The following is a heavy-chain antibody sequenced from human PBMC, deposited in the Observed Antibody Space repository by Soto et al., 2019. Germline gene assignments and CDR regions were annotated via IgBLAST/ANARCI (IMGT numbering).Heavy chain of an antibody. CDR2: ITSGGSTM. J-gene: IGHJ4*02. D-gene: IGHD3-3*01. Sequence: GGSLRLSCAASGFTFSSYQMNWVRQAPGKGLEWVSYITSGGSTMYYADSVKGRFTISRDNAKNSLYLQMNSLRAEDTAVYYCARDRVTSFGVVVFDYWGQGTQVTVSS. CDR1: GFTFSSYQ. V-gene: IGHV3-48*03. CDR3: ARDRVTSFGVVVFDY.